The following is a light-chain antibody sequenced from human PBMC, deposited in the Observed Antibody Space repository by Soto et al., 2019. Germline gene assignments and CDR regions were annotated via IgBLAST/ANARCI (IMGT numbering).Light chain of an antibody. J-gene: IGKJ1*01. Sequence: EIVLTQAPATLSAFPGDRVTLSCRASQALNTRLAWYQHKPGPAPRLLIYLTSNRAAGVPARFSAWGSETDFTLTISDVEPEDFAVYYCHQRQSWPRTFGQGTKVEIK. CDR3: HQRQSWPRT. CDR2: LTS. CDR1: QALNTR. V-gene: IGKV3-11*01.